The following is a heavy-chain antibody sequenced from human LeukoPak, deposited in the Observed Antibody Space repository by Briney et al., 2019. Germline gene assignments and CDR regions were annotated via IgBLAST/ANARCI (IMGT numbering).Heavy chain of an antibody. CDR3: AKSGNNRFDY. Sequence: WGSLRLSCAASGFTFSSYAMSWVRQAPGKGLEWVSNISGSGVSGGNTYYADSVKGRFTISRDNSKNTLYLQMNSLRTEDTAVYYCAKSGNNRFDYWGQGTLVTVSS. D-gene: IGHD4-23*01. J-gene: IGHJ4*02. V-gene: IGHV3-23*01. CDR1: GFTFSSYA. CDR2: ISGSGVSGGNT.